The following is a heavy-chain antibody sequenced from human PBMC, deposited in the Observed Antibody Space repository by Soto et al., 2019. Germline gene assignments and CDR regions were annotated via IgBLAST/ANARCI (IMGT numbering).Heavy chain of an antibody. J-gene: IGHJ6*02. V-gene: IGHV3-48*03. CDR3: ARDQEAGSFFPYYYGMDV. D-gene: IGHD6-13*01. CDR2: ISSSGSTI. Sequence: GGSLRLSCATSGFTFSSYEMNWVRQAPGKGLEWVSYISSSGSTIYYADSVKGRFTISRDNAKNSLYLQMDSLRAEDTAVYYCARDQEAGSFFPYYYGMDVWGHWTTGTVSS. CDR1: GFTFSSYE.